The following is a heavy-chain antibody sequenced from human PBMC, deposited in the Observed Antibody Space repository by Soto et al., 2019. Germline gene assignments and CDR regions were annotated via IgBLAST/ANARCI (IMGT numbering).Heavy chain of an antibody. J-gene: IGHJ4*02. CDR3: AREVSSGWYYYFDY. Sequence: SVKLDRKGSGYTFKGNYRCWVRHATRKGVEWMGWINPNSGGTNYGHKFQGWVTMTRDTSISTAYMELSRLRSHDTAVCYCAREVSSGWYYYFDYWGQGTLVTVSS. CDR1: GYTFKGNY. V-gene: IGHV1-2*04. CDR2: INPNSGGT. D-gene: IGHD6-19*01.